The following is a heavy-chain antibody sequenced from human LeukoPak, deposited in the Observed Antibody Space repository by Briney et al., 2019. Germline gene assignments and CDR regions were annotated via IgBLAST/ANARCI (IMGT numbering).Heavy chain of an antibody. CDR2: INPNSGGT. Sequence: ASVKVSCKASGYTFTGYYMHWVRQAPGQGLEWMGWINPNSGGTNYAQKFQGRVTMTRDTSISTAYMELSRLRSDDTAVYYCARAGEYYGSGSYPATEFYYWGQGNLVTASS. D-gene: IGHD3-10*01. J-gene: IGHJ4*02. CDR1: GYTFTGYY. V-gene: IGHV1-2*02. CDR3: ARAGEYYGSGSYPATEFYY.